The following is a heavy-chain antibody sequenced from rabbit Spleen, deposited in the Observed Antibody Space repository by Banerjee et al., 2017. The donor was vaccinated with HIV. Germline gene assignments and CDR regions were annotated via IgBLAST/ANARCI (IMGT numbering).Heavy chain of an antibody. V-gene: IGHV1S45*01. CDR2: IDVAKSGDT. D-gene: IGHD4-2*01. Sequence: QEHLVESGGGLVKPQGSLTLTCKASGFSFSDRDVMCWVRQAPGKGLEWIGCIDVAKSGDTYYTNWAKGRFTISKTSSPTVALQVPSLTAADTATYFCTRDAAGREDFNLWGPGTLVTVS. CDR3: TRDAAGREDFNL. CDR1: GFSFSDRDV. J-gene: IGHJ4*01.